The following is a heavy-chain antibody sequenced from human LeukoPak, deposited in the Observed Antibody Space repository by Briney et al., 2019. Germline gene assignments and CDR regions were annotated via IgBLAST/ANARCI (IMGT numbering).Heavy chain of an antibody. Sequence: GASVKASCKASGYAFTSYGISWVRQAPGQGLEWMGWISAYNGNTNYAQKLQGRVTMTTDTSTSTAYMELRSLRSDDTAVYYCARRGVLRYFDWLENYYFDYWGQGALVTVSS. CDR1: GYAFTSYG. CDR2: ISAYNGNT. CDR3: ARRGVLRYFDWLENYYFDY. V-gene: IGHV1-18*01. D-gene: IGHD3-9*01. J-gene: IGHJ4*02.